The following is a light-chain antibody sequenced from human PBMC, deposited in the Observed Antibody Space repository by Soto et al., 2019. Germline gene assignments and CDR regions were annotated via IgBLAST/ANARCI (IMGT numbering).Light chain of an antibody. V-gene: IGKV3-20*01. Sequence: EIVLTQSPGALSLSPGERATLSCRASQRVTNSFLAWFQQKPGLAPRLLIHGASTRASGVPGRFSGGGSGTDFVLTISRLEPEDFAVYYCQQYGRTPFTFGQGTKLQIK. CDR3: QQYGRTPFT. CDR1: QRVTNSF. CDR2: GAS. J-gene: IGKJ2*01.